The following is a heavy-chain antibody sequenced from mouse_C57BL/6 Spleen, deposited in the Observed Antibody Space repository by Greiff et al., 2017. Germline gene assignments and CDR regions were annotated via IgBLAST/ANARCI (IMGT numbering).Heavy chain of an antibody. CDR2: IYPGDGDT. CDR1: GYAFSSSW. J-gene: IGHJ3*01. Sequence: VHLVESGPELVKPGASVKISCKASGYAFSSSWMNWVKQRPGKGLEWIGRIYPGDGDTNYNGKFKGKATLTADKSSSTAYMQLSSLTSEDSAVYFCARSRSGNYVAYWGQGTLVTVSA. D-gene: IGHD2-1*01. V-gene: IGHV1-82*01. CDR3: ARSRSGNYVAY.